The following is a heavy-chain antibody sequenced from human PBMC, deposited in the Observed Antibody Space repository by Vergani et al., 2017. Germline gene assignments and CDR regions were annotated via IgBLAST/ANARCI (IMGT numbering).Heavy chain of an antibody. CDR3: VRGDDYDSSGSYVDAFDI. D-gene: IGHD3-22*01. V-gene: IGHV3-7*03. Sequence: EVQLVESGGGLVQPGGSLRLSCAASGFTFSRYWMSWVRQAPGKGLEWVANIKQDGTEKFYVDSVKGRFTISRDNAKNSLFLQMNRLRAEDTAVYYCVRGDDYDSSGSYVDAFDIWGPGTMVTVSS. J-gene: IGHJ3*02. CDR1: GFTFSRYW. CDR2: IKQDGTEK.